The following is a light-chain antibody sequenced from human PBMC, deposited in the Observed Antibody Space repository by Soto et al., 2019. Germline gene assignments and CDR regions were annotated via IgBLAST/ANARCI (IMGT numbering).Light chain of an antibody. CDR2: DAS. CDR1: QSVSSN. CDR3: QQRSNGLT. J-gene: IGKJ4*01. V-gene: IGKV3-11*01. Sequence: EIVMTQSPATLSVSPGERATLSCRASQSVSSNLAWYQQKPGQAPRLLIYDASNRATGIPARFSGSGSGTDFTLTISSLEPEDFAVYYCQQRSNGLTFGGGTKWIS.